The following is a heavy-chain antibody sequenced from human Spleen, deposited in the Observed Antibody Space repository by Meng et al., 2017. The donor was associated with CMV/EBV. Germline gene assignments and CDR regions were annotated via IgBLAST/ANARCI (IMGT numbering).Heavy chain of an antibody. Sequence: ASVKVSCKASGYTFTSYDINWVRQATGQGLEWMGWMNPNSGNTGYAQKFQGRVTMTRHTSISTAYMELSTLTSEDTAVYYCARERVAGRGKKWFDPWGQGTLVTVSS. J-gene: IGHJ5*02. D-gene: IGHD6-19*01. CDR2: MNPNSGNT. CDR3: ARERVAGRGKKWFDP. V-gene: IGHV1-8*01. CDR1: GYTFTSYD.